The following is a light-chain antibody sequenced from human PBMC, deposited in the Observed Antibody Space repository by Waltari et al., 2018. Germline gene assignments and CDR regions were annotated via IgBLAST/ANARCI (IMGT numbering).Light chain of an antibody. CDR3: QQYNNWLT. CDR2: GAS. J-gene: IGKJ4*01. CDR1: QSVSSY. V-gene: IGKV3-15*01. Sequence: EIVMTQPPVTLSVSPGGRATLSCRASQSVSSYLAWYQQKPGQTPRLLIDGASARATGIPARFSGSGAGTEFTLTISSLQSEDFAVYYCQQYNNWLTFGGGTKVEIK.